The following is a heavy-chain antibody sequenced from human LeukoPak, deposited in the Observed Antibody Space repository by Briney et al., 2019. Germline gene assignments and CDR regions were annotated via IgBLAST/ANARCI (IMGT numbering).Heavy chain of an antibody. Sequence: ASVKVSCKASGYTFTNYYRHWVRQAPGQGLDWMGIINPSGGSTSYAQKFQGRLSLTRDMSTSTDYMELSSLRSEDTAVYYCARDNSVGDTAWWFDPWGQGTLVTVSS. CDR1: GYTFTNYY. CDR2: INPSGGST. D-gene: IGHD1-26*01. CDR3: ARDNSVGDTAWWFDP. V-gene: IGHV1-46*01. J-gene: IGHJ5*02.